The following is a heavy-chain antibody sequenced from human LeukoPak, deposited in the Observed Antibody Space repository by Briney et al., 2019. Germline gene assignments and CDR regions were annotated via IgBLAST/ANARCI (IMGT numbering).Heavy chain of an antibody. J-gene: IGHJ4*02. Sequence: GGSLRLSCAASGFTFSSYAMSWVRQAPGKGLEWVSAISGSGGSTYYADTVKGRFTISRDNSTNTLYLQMNSLRAEDTAVYYCAKTLGLYGAGSYGSIDYWGQGTLVTVSS. V-gene: IGHV3-23*01. CDR3: AKTLGLYGAGSYGSIDY. CDR2: ISGSGGST. D-gene: IGHD3-10*01. CDR1: GFTFSSYA.